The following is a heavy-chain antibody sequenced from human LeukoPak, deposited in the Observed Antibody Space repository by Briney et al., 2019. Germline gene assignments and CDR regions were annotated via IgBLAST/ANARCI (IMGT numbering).Heavy chain of an antibody. D-gene: IGHD3-10*01. CDR2: INHSGST. V-gene: IGHV4-34*01. Sequence: SETLSLTCAVYGGSFSGYYWSWIRQPPGKGPEWIGEINHSGSTNYNPSLKSRVTISVDTSKNQFSLKLSSVTAADTAVYYCARESGSGSPLDYWGQGTLVTVSS. CDR3: ARESGSGSPLDY. CDR1: GGSFSGYY. J-gene: IGHJ4*02.